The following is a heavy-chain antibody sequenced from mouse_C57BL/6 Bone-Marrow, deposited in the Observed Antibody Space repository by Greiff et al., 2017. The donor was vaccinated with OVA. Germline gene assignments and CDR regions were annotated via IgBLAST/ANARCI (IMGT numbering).Heavy chain of an antibody. CDR1: GFTFTDYY. Sequence: EVQLQESGGGLVQPGGSLSLSCAASGFTFTDYYMSWVRQPPGKALEWLGFIRNKANGYTTEYSASVKGRFTISRDNSQSILYLQMNALRAEDSATYYCARYEDRAMDYWGQGTSVTVSS. CDR2: IRNKANGYTT. V-gene: IGHV7-3*01. J-gene: IGHJ4*01. CDR3: ARYEDRAMDY.